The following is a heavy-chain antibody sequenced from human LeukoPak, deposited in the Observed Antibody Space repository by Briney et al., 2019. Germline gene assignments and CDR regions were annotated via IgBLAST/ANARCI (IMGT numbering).Heavy chain of an antibody. CDR1: GYTFTGYY. CDR3: ARGGSSSWYYYFDY. CDR2: INPNSGGT. V-gene: IGHV1-2*02. Sequence: ASVKLSCKASGYTFTGYYMHWVRQAPGQGLEWMGWINPNSGGTNYAQKFQGRVTMTRDTSISTAYMELSRLRSDDTAVYYCARGGSSSWYYYFDYWGQGTLVTVSS. J-gene: IGHJ4*02. D-gene: IGHD6-13*01.